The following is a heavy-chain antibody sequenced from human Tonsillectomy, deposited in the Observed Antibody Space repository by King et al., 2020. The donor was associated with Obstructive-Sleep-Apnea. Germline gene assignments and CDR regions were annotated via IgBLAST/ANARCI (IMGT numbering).Heavy chain of an antibody. V-gene: IGHV3-7*01. CDR2: IKKDGSER. CDR1: GISFSNYW. J-gene: IGHJ4*02. CDR3: ALITGSDY. D-gene: IGHD1-1*01. Sequence: QLVQSGGGLVQPGGSLRLSCTVSGISFSNYWMSWVRQAPGKGLEWVANIKKDGSERYYVDAVKGRFTISRDNAKNSLFLQMNSLRGEDTAVYFCALITGSDYWGQGTMVTVSS.